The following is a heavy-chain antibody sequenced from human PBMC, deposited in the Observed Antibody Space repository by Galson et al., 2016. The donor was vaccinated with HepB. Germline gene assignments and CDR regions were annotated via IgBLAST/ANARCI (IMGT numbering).Heavy chain of an antibody. J-gene: IGHJ4*02. Sequence: SLRLSCAASGFTFSSYAMSWVRQAPGKGLEWVSAISGSGGNTYYADSVKGRFTISRDNSKNTLYLQMNSLRAEDTAVYYCATPRGYSYGYWDDTPPDYWGQGTLVTVSS. CDR2: ISGSGGNT. CDR3: ATPRGYSYGYWDDTPPDY. CDR1: GFTFSSYA. V-gene: IGHV3-23*01. D-gene: IGHD5-18*01.